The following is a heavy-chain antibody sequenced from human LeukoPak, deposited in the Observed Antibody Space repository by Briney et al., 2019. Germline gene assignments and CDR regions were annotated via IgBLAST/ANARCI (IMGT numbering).Heavy chain of an antibody. V-gene: IGHV3-15*01. CDR3: TTDSGIVVVVAVED. D-gene: IGHD2-15*01. CDR1: GFTFSNAW. J-gene: IGHJ4*02. CDR2: IKSKTDGGTT. Sequence: PGGSLRLSCAASGFTFSNAWMSWVRQAPGKGLEWVGRIKSKTDGGTTDYAAPVKGRFTISRDDSKNTLYLQMNSLKTEDTAVYYCTTDSGIVVVVAVEDWGQGTLVTVSS.